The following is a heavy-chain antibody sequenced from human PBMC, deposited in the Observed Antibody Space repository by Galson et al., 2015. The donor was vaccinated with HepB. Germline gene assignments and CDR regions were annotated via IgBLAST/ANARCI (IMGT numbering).Heavy chain of an antibody. J-gene: IGHJ1*01. D-gene: IGHD3-10*01. CDR1: GFTFSSYG. CDR2: IRYDGSNK. V-gene: IGHV3-30*02. CDR3: AKAVTMVRGVINEYFQH. Sequence: SLRLSCAASGFTFSSYGMHWVRQAPGKGLEWVAFIRYDGSNKYYADSVKGRFTISRDNSKNTLYLQMNSLRAEDTAVYYCAKAVTMVRGVINEYFQHWGQGTLATVSS.